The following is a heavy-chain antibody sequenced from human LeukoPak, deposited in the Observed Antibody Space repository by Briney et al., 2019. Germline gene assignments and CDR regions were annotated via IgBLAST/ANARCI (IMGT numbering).Heavy chain of an antibody. J-gene: IGHJ4*02. Sequence: GGSLRLSCEASGFTFSNYWMHWVRQPPGKGLMWVSQISTDGSQTFYADSVKGRFTISRDNAQNTLFLQMDSLRPEDTAVYYCVRSLRSADFWGQGALVTVSS. V-gene: IGHV3-74*01. CDR3: VRSLRSADF. CDR2: ISTDGSQT. CDR1: GFTFSNYW.